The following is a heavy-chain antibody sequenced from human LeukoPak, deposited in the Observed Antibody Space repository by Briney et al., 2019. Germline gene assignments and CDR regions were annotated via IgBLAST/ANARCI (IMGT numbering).Heavy chain of an antibody. J-gene: IGHJ6*03. CDR2: IYHSGST. V-gene: IGHV4-38-2*02. CDR3: ARDLGSSGWYYYYYMDV. D-gene: IGHD6-19*01. CDR1: GYSISSGYY. Sequence: SETLSLTCTVSGYSISSGYYWGWIRQPPGKGLEWIGSIYHSGSTYYNPSLKSRVTISVDTSKNQFSLKLSSVTAADTAVYYCARDLGSSGWYYYYYMDVWGKGTTVTVSS.